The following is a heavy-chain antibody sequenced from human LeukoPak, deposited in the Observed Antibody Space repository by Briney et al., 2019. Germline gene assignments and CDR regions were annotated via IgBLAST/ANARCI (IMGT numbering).Heavy chain of an antibody. J-gene: IGHJ4*02. CDR3: AKGLELWLGY. CDR1: GFTFSSYG. Sequence: TGGSLRLSCAASGFTFSSYGMHWVRQAPGKGLEWVAFIRYDGSNKYYADSVKGRFTISRDNSKNTLYLQMNSLRAEDTAVYYCAKGLELWLGYWGQGALVTVSS. CDR2: IRYDGSNK. V-gene: IGHV3-30*02. D-gene: IGHD5-18*01.